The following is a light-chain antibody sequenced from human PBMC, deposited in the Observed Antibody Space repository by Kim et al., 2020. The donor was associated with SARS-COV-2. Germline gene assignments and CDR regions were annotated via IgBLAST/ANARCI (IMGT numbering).Light chain of an antibody. Sequence: PGKKARITCGGTSIGSKSVRWYQQKPGQAPVLVISYDSVRPSGIPERFSGSNSGNTATVTISRVEAGDEADYYCQVWDSSDDHRVVFGGGTQLTVL. J-gene: IGLJ2*01. CDR3: QVWDSSDDHRVV. CDR1: SIGSKS. V-gene: IGLV3-21*04. CDR2: YDS.